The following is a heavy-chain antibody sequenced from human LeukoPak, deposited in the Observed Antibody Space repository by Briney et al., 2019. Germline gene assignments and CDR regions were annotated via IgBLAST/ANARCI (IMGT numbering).Heavy chain of an antibody. Sequence: SETLSLTCTVSGGSISSDYWSWIRQPPGKGLEWIGYISYSGSTNYNPSLKSRVTISVNTSKNQFSLKLTSVTAADTAVYYCAREAVSGWYDYFDYWGQGTLVTVSS. J-gene: IGHJ4*02. D-gene: IGHD6-19*01. V-gene: IGHV4-59*01. CDR3: AREAVSGWYDYFDY. CDR2: ISYSGST. CDR1: GGSISSDY.